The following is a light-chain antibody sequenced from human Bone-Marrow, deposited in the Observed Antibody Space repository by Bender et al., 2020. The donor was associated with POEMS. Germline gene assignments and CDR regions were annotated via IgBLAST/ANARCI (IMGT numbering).Light chain of an antibody. CDR1: GSNIGGYP. Sequence: QSVLTQPPSVSGTPGQRVTISCSGSGSNIGGYPVNWYQQLPGTAPRLLIYTNKERPSGVPDRFSGSKSGTSASLAITGLQSDDEAIYFCVAWDASLNGWVFGGGTKLTVL. CDR3: VAWDASLNGWV. CDR2: TNK. J-gene: IGLJ3*02. V-gene: IGLV1-44*01.